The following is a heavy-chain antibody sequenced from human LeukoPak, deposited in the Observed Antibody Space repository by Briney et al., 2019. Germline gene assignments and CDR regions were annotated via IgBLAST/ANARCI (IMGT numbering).Heavy chain of an antibody. J-gene: IGHJ3*02. V-gene: IGHV4-39*01. D-gene: IGHD6-13*01. CDR1: GGSISSGNYY. CDR2: IYYTGTT. Sequence: SETPSLTCTVSGGSISSGNYYWNWIRQHPEKSLEWVATIYYTGTTYYNLSLKSRVTISVDTSKNQFSLKLSSVTAADTAVYYCARRSSSSWYGETDDGFDIWGQGTTVTVSS. CDR3: ARRSSSSWYGETDDGFDI.